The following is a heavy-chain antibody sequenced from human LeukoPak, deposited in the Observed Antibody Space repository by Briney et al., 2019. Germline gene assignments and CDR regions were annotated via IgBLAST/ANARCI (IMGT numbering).Heavy chain of an antibody. V-gene: IGHV3-30*02. J-gene: IGHJ4*02. CDR1: RFTFSNYG. CDR3: AKDRFHMITVTSCFDY. D-gene: IGHD4-17*01. Sequence: GGSLRLSCAASRFTFSNYGLHWVRQAPGKGLEWAAFTRYDGSNKRYAESVKGRFTISRDNSKNTLYLQMNSLRAGDTAVYYCAKDRFHMITVTSCFDYWGQGTLVTVSS. CDR2: TRYDGSNK.